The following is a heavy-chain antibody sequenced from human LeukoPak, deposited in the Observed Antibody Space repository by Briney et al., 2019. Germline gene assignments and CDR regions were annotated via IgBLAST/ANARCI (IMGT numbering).Heavy chain of an antibody. V-gene: IGHV3-23*01. Sequence: GGSLRLSCAASGFTSSSYVMSWVRQAPGKALEWVSSISGSGTSTYYADSVKGRFTISRDNSKNTLYLQMNSLRAEDTAVYYCAKKSLGYFDYWGQGTLVTVSS. CDR3: AKKSLGYFDY. CDR1: GFTSSSYV. CDR2: ISGSGTST. D-gene: IGHD7-27*01. J-gene: IGHJ4*02.